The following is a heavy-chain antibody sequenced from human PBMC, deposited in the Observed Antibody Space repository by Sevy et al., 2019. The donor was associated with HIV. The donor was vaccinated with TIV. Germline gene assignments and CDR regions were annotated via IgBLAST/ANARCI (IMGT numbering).Heavy chain of an antibody. CDR2: IYYSGST. CDR3: ARVGFNWNDVDY. J-gene: IGHJ4*02. D-gene: IGHD1-20*01. Sequence: SETLSLTCTVSGGSMNIYYWSWIRQPPGKGLEWIGYIYYSGSTNYNPSLKSRVTISVDTFKNQFSLKLRSVTAADTAVYYCARVGFNWNDVDYWGQGTLVTVSS. CDR1: GGSMNIYY. V-gene: IGHV4-59*01.